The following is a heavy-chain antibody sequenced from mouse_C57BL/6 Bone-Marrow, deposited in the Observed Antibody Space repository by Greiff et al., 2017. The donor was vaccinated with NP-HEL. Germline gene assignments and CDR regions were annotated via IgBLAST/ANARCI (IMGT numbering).Heavy chain of an antibody. D-gene: IGHD1-1*01. V-gene: IGHV14-3*01. Sequence: EVQLQQSVAELVRPGASVKLSCSASGFNIKNTYMHWVKQRPEQGLEWIGRIGPANGNTKYAPKFQGKATITADTSSNTAYLQLSSLTSEDTAIYYCARNYGSSYDAMDYWGQGTSVTVSS. J-gene: IGHJ4*01. CDR1: GFNIKNTY. CDR2: IGPANGNT. CDR3: ARNYGSSYDAMDY.